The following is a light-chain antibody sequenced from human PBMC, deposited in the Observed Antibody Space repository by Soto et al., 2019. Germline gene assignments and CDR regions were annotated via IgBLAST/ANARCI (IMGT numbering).Light chain of an antibody. Sequence: EIVLTQSPATLSLSPGERAALSCRASQSVSIYLSWYQHKPGQAPRLLIYGASNRASGVPARFSGSGSGTDFTLTISSLESEDFAVYYCQQHINWPLTFGGGTNVEIK. J-gene: IGKJ4*01. CDR1: QSVSIY. CDR3: QQHINWPLT. CDR2: GAS. V-gene: IGKV3-11*01.